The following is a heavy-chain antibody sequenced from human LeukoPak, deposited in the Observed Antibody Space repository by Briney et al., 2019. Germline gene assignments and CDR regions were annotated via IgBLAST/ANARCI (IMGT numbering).Heavy chain of an antibody. CDR2: ISAYNGNT. CDR1: GYTFTSYG. CDR3: ARDGGVCTNGVCSPGIAAAGHDY. V-gene: IGHV1-18*01. Sequence: VSVKVSCKASGYTFTSYGISWVRQAPGQGLEWMGWISAYNGNTNYAQKLQGRVTMTTDTSTSTAYMELRSLRSDDTAVYYCARDGGVCTNGVCSPGIAAAGHDYWGQGTLVTVSS. D-gene: IGHD2-8*01. J-gene: IGHJ4*02.